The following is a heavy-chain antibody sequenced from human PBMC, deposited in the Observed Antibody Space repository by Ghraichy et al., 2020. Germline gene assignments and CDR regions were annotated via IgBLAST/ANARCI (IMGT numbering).Heavy chain of an antibody. CDR1: GGSISSTDYY. CDR2: IYYTGST. CDR3: ARSYRSDVD. J-gene: IGHJ4*02. Sequence: SETLSLTCTVSGGSISSTDYYCNWIRHSPGKGLEWIGGIYYTGSTYYNPSLKSRVTISVDTSKNQFSLNLGSVTAADTAVYYCARSYRSDVDWGQGTLVTVSS. D-gene: IGHD3-16*02. V-gene: IGHV4-39*01.